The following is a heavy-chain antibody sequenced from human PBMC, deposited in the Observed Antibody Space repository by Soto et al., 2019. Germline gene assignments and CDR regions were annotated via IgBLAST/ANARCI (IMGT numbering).Heavy chain of an antibody. D-gene: IGHD1-26*01. CDR1: GGSISSGDYY. CDR2: IYYSGSN. Sequence: QVQLQESGPGLVKPSQTLSLTCTVSGGSISSGDYYWCWSRQPPGKGLEWSGYIYYSGSNYYNPSLKSRVTIAVDTSNNHGPLKLSSVTAADTAVYYSARHDHGRIWHYWGQGTLVTVSS. J-gene: IGHJ4*02. V-gene: IGHV4-30-4*01. CDR3: ARHDHGRIWHY.